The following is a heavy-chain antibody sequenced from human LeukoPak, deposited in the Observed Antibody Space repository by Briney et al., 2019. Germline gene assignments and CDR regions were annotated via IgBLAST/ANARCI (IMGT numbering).Heavy chain of an antibody. Sequence: PGRSLRLSFSTPGFTLSSYAMPSVPQAPGKGLERVAGISYDGSNKYYADSVNGRFTISRDNSKNKLYLQMNSLRAEDTAVYYCASEGPSGDYVSGYGMDVWGQGTTVTVSS. CDR1: GFTLSSYA. D-gene: IGHD4-17*01. V-gene: IGHV3-30-3*01. CDR3: ASEGPSGDYVSGYGMDV. CDR2: ISYDGSNK. J-gene: IGHJ6*02.